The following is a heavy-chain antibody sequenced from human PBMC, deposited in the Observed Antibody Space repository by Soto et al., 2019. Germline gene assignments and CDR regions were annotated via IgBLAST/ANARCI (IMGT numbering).Heavy chain of an antibody. CDR1: GDSVSSNSAA. D-gene: IGHD3-10*01. J-gene: IGHJ5*02. Sequence: KQSQTLSLTCAISGDSVSSNSAAWNWIRQSPSRGLEWLGRTYYRSKWYNDYAVSVKSRITINPDTSKNQFSLQLNSVTPEDTAVYYCARAPSITMVRGPLFDPWGQGTLVTVSS. V-gene: IGHV6-1*01. CDR3: ARAPSITMVRGPLFDP. CDR2: TYYRSKWYN.